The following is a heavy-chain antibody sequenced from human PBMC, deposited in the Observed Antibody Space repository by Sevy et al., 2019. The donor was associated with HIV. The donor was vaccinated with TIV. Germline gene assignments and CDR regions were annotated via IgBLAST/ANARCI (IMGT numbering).Heavy chain of an antibody. J-gene: IGHJ4*02. V-gene: IGHV3-48*03. CDR2: ISNSGSAK. CDR1: GFPFGSYE. Sequence: GGSLRLSCTAFGFPFGSYEMNWVRQAPGKGLEWVSYISNSGSAKYYSDSVRGRFTISRDNAKNSLYLQMNSLRAEDTAVYYCARDLPPSATTVAHFDYWGRGTLVTVSS. CDR3: ARDLPPSATTVAHFDY. D-gene: IGHD4-17*01.